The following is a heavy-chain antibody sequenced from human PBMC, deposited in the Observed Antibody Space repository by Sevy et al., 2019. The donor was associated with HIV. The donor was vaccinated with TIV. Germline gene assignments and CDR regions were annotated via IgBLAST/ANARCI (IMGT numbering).Heavy chain of an antibody. V-gene: IGHV3-30*18. Sequence: GGSLRLSCVTSGFTFRTSGMHWVRQSPGKGLEWVAVISYDEAHKNYADSVKGRFTTSKDNSKNTLYRQMSSLRTEDTAVYYCAKDYSAGITMVRGAYRARGDYFDYWGQGTQVTVSS. J-gene: IGHJ4*02. CDR2: ISYDEAHK. CDR3: AKDYSAGITMVRGAYRARGDYFDY. CDR1: GFTFRTSG. D-gene: IGHD3-10*01.